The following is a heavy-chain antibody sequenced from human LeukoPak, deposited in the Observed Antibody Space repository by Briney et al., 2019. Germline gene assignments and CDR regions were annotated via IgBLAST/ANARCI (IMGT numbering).Heavy chain of an antibody. Sequence: PGGSLRLSCAASGFTFSSYDMHWVRQATGKGLEWVSAIGTAGDTYYPGSVKGRFTTSRENAKNSLYLQMNSLRAGDTAVYYCARFNRGSRAAAGTNYYYYYMDVWGKGTTVTISS. J-gene: IGHJ6*03. D-gene: IGHD6-13*01. V-gene: IGHV3-13*01. CDR1: GFTFSSYD. CDR2: IGTAGDT. CDR3: ARFNRGSRAAAGTNYYYYYMDV.